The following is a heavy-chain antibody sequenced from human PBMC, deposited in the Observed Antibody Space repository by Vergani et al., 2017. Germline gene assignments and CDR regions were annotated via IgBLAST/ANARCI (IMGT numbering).Heavy chain of an antibody. D-gene: IGHD6-13*01. V-gene: IGHV3-30-3*01. J-gene: IGHJ6*03. Sequence: QVQLVESGGGVVQPGRSLRLSCAASGFTFSNYAMHWVRQAPGKGLECVAIISYDGSNKYYVDSVKGRFTISRDNSKNTLYLQMNSLRAEDKAVYYCARDRGKYNSSQNYYFCMDGGGGGTSVTVSS. CDR2: ISYDGSNK. CDR1: GFTFSNYA. CDR3: ARDRGKYNSSQNYYFCMDG.